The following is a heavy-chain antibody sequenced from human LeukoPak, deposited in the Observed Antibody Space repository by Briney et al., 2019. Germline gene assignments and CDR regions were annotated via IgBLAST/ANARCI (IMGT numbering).Heavy chain of an antibody. V-gene: IGHV4-4*02. CDR3: ARGGYCSSTSCYVFDS. D-gene: IGHD2-2*01. CDR2: IYHSGST. J-gene: IGHJ4*02. CDR1: GGSIISSNW. Sequence: SETLSLTCGVSGGSIISSNWWSWVRLPPGKGLEWIGEIYHSGSTNYNPSLKSRVTISVDKSKSQFSLELTSVTAADTALYYCARGGYCSSTSCYVFDSWGQGTLVTVSS.